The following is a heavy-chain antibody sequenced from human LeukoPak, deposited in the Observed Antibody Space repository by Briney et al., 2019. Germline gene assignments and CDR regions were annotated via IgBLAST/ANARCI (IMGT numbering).Heavy chain of an antibody. CDR1: GYSISSDYY. D-gene: IGHD2-8*01. Sequence: SETLSLTCTVSGYSISSDYYWGWIRQPPGKGLEWIGSIYHSGSTYYKPSLKSRVTISVDTSKNQFSLKLSSVTAADTAVYYCARQIQWRWFDPWGQGTLVTVSS. CDR3: ARQIQWRWFDP. J-gene: IGHJ5*02. V-gene: IGHV4-38-2*02. CDR2: IYHSGST.